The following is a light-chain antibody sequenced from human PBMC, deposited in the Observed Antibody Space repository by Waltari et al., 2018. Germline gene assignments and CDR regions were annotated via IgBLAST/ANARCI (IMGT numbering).Light chain of an antibody. CDR3: QQYDGEVVT. Sequence: EIVLTQSPGTLSLSPGERATLSCRASQSFTSISLTWYQQKFGQAPRLLIYGTSSRATGIPDRFSGSGSGTDFTLTISRLEPEDFAVYYCQQYDGEVVTFGGGTKVEI. CDR2: GTS. CDR1: QSFTSIS. V-gene: IGKV3-20*01. J-gene: IGKJ4*01.